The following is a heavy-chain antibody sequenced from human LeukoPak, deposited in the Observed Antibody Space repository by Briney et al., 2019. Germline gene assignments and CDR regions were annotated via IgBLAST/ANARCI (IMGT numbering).Heavy chain of an antibody. Sequence: ASVKVSCKASGYTFTGYYMHWVRQAPGQGLEWMGWINPNSGGTNYAQKFQGRVTMTRDTSISTAYMELSRLRSDDTAVYYCAREGCSSTSCYIAINWFDPWGQGTLVTVPS. D-gene: IGHD2-2*02. CDR3: AREGCSSTSCYIAINWFDP. CDR1: GYTFTGYY. V-gene: IGHV1-2*02. J-gene: IGHJ5*02. CDR2: INPNSGGT.